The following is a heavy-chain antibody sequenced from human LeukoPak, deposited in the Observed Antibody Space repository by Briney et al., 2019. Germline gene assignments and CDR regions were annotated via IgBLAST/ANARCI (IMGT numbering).Heavy chain of an antibody. CDR2: IYSGGST. D-gene: IGHD2-15*01. V-gene: IGHV3-66*02. J-gene: IGHJ5*02. CDR1: GFTVSSNY. Sequence: PGGSLRLSCAASGFTVSSNYMSWVRQAPGKGLEWVSVIYSGGSTYYADSVKGRFTISSDNSKNTLYLQMNSLRAEDTAVYYCAREVDIRYCSGGSCYSPDRYNWFDPWGQGTLVTVSS. CDR3: AREVDIRYCSGGSCYSPDRYNWFDP.